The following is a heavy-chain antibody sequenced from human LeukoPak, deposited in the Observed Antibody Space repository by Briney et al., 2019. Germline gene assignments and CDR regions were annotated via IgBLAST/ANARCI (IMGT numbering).Heavy chain of an antibody. CDR2: ISGSGTGT. J-gene: IGHJ4*02. D-gene: IGHD4-11*01. CDR3: AKTYSNFAANSYYFDY. CDR1: GFTFSTYA. V-gene: IGHV3-23*01. Sequence: GGSLRLSCGVSGFTFSTYAMSWVRQAPGKGLEWVSAISGSGTGTYYADSVQGRFIISRDNSKDTLSLQMNSLRAEDTAVYYCAKTYSNFAANSYYFDYWGQGTLVTVSS.